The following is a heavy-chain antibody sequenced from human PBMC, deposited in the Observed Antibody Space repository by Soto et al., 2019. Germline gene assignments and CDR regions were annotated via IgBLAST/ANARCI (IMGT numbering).Heavy chain of an antibody. CDR2: IIPFFKAT. CDR1: GGTFTSHA. J-gene: IGHJ6*02. V-gene: IGHV1-69*01. CDR3: AGDVTVNYYDSTYYYYAMDV. Sequence: QVQLVQSGAEVRMPGSSVQVSCKASGGTFTSHAISWVRQAPGQGLEWMGVIIPFFKATNYAQKFQGRVTITADDSMSTAYMDLYDLTSEDTAVYCCAGDVTVNYYDSTYYYYAMDVWGQGTTVTVSS. D-gene: IGHD3-16*01.